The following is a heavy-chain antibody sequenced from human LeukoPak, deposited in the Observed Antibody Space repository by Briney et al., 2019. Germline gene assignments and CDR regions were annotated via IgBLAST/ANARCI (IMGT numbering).Heavy chain of an antibody. Sequence: GSLRLSCGASGGTFSSYWMSWVRQAPGKGLEWVANIKQDGSEKYYVDSVKGRFTISRDNAKNSLYLKMNSLRAEDTAVYYCARVADCSGGSCYSGVVYFDYWGQGTLVTVSS. CDR3: ARVADCSGGSCYSGVVYFDY. CDR1: GGTFSSYW. V-gene: IGHV3-7*01. CDR2: IKQDGSEK. D-gene: IGHD2-15*01. J-gene: IGHJ4*02.